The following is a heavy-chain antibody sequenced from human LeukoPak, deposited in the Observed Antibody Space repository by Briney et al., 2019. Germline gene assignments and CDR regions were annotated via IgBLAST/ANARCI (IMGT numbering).Heavy chain of an antibody. D-gene: IGHD2-15*01. V-gene: IGHV1-2*02. CDR1: GYSFTGYY. J-gene: IGHJ4*02. Sequence: GASVKLSCKASGYSFTGYYIHWIRQAPGQGLEWMGWMNPNRGDTSYAQKFQGRVTMTRDTPINTAYMELSGLTSDDTAVYYCGRRRIDCSDTGCYVDYWGQGTLVTVSS. CDR3: GRRRIDCSDTGCYVDY. CDR2: MNPNRGDT.